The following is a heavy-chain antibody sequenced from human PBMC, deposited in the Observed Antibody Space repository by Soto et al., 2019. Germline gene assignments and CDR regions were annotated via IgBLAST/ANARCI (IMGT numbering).Heavy chain of an antibody. Sequence: PSETLSLTYTVSGGSISSYYWSWIRQPPGKGLEWIGYIYYSGSTNYNPSLKSRVTISVDTSKNQFSLKLSSVTAADTAVYYCARRYSGSYYVAFDIWGQGTMVT. V-gene: IGHV4-59*08. J-gene: IGHJ3*02. CDR3: ARRYSGSYYVAFDI. D-gene: IGHD1-26*01. CDR2: IYYSGST. CDR1: GGSISSYY.